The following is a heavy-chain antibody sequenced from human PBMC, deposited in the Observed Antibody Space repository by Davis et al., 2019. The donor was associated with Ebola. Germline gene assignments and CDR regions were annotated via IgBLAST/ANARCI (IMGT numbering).Heavy chain of an antibody. V-gene: IGHV4-59*11. J-gene: IGHJ4*02. CDR2: IYGSGRT. CDR3: VRFGRGAF. D-gene: IGHD3-16*01. CDR1: DGSISSHY. Sequence: PSETLSLTCNFSDGSISSHYWNWIRHPPGKGLEWVGIIYGSGRTNYNPSLKSRVTISADTSKNQFSLNLRSVTAADTAVYYCVRFGRGAFWGQGTLVTVSS.